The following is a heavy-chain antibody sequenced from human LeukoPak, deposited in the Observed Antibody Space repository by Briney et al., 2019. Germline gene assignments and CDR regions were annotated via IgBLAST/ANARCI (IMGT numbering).Heavy chain of an antibody. CDR2: FYHSGNT. Sequence: SETLSLTCAVSGFSISSGYYWGWIRQPPGKGLEWIGSFYHSGNTYYNPSLESRVTISVDTSKNQFSLKLSSVTAADTAVYYCARVLKWFGVDAFDIWGQGTMVTVSS. CDR1: GFSISSGYY. D-gene: IGHD3-10*01. J-gene: IGHJ3*02. V-gene: IGHV4-38-2*01. CDR3: ARVLKWFGVDAFDI.